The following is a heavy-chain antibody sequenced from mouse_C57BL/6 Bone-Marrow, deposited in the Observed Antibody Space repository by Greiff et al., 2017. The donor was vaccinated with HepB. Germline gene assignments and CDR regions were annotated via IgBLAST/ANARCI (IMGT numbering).Heavy chain of an antibody. CDR3: ARDRFDYYFDY. Sequence: EVKLQESGGDLVKSGGSLKLSCAASGFTFSTSGMSWVRQTPDKRLEWVATINTAGTYTYYPDSVKGRFTISRDTAKNTLFLQMSSLKSEDTAIYDCARDRFDYYFDYWGQGTTLTVSS. CDR1: GFTFSTSG. V-gene: IGHV5-6*01. D-gene: IGHD2-14*01. J-gene: IGHJ2*01. CDR2: INTAGTYT.